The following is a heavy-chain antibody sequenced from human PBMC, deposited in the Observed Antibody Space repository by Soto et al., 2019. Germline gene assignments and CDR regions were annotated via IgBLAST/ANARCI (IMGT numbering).Heavy chain of an antibody. CDR2: IIPILGIA. V-gene: IGHV1-69*02. J-gene: IGHJ6*03. Sequence: ASVKVSCKASGGTFSSYTISWVRQAPGQGLEWMGRIIPILGIANYAQKFRGRVTITADKSTSTAYMELSSLRSEDTAVYYCARSEYCSSTSCDDYYYYYMDVWGKGTTVTVSS. CDR3: ARSEYCSSTSCDDYYYYYMDV. D-gene: IGHD2-2*01. CDR1: GGTFSSYT.